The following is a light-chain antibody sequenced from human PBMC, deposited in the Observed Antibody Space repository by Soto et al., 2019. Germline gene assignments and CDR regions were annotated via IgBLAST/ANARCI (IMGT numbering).Light chain of an antibody. CDR1: QGIRNF. CDR3: QKYSSVPV. J-gene: IGKJ3*01. V-gene: IGKV1-27*01. Sequence: DIQMTQSPTSLSASVGDRVTITCRASQGIRNFVAWYQQKPGKAPKLLIYAASTLQSGVPSRFSGSGSGTDFTLTINGLQPEDVATYSCQKYSSVPVFGPGTKVEIK. CDR2: AAS.